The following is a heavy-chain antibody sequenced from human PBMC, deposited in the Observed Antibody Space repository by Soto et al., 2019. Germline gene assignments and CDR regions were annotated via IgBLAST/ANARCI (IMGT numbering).Heavy chain of an antibody. J-gene: IGHJ4*02. V-gene: IGHV1-2*02. CDR2: INTNSGGT. CDR3: SRTQTNDY. CDR1: GYTFTGYY. Sequence: ASVKVSCKASGYTFTGYYIHWVRQAPGQGLEWMGWINTNSGGTNYAQKFQGRVTMARDTSISTAYMELSRLTSDDTAVYYCSRTQTNDYWGQGTLVTVSS.